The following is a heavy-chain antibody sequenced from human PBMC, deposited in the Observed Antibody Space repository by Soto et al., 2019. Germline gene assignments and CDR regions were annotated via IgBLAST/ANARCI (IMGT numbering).Heavy chain of an antibody. J-gene: IGHJ3*02. CDR3: ARAKSEKYYDFWSGYYARPDAFDS. CDR2: INPNSGGT. D-gene: IGHD3-3*01. CDR1: GYTFTGYY. Sequence: ASVKVSCKASGYTFTGYYMHWVRQAPGQGLEWMGWINPNSGGTNYAQKFQGWVTMTRDTSISTAYMELSRLRSDDTAVYYCARAKSEKYYDFWSGYYARPDAFDSWGQGTMVTVSS. V-gene: IGHV1-2*04.